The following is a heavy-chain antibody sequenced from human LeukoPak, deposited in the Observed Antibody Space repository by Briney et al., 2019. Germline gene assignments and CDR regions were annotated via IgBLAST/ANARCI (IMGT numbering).Heavy chain of an antibody. J-gene: IGHJ4*02. CDR3: ATGGYDFSY. D-gene: IGHD5-12*01. CDR1: GLTFYNTW. V-gene: IGHV3-15*07. CDR2: IKTKSYGGTT. Sequence: GGSLRLSCKVSGLTFYNTWMNWVRRAPGKGLEWVGRIKTKSYGGTTDYAAPIKGRFIISRDDSKNTLFLQMNSLKTEDTAVYYCATGGYDFSYWGQGTLVTVSS.